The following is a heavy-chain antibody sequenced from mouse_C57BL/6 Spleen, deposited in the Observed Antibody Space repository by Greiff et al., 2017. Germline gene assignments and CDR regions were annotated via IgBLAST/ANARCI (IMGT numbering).Heavy chain of an antibody. Sequence: EVQLQQSGPELVKPGASVKISCKASGYSFTGYYMPWVKQSHGNILDWIGYIYPYNGVSSYNQNFKGKATLTVDKSSSTAYMELRSLTSEDSAVYYCAVYYYGSSGAMDYWGQGTSVTVSS. V-gene: IGHV1-31*01. CDR2: IYPYNGVS. CDR3: AVYYYGSSGAMDY. CDR1: GYSFTGYY. D-gene: IGHD1-1*01. J-gene: IGHJ4*01.